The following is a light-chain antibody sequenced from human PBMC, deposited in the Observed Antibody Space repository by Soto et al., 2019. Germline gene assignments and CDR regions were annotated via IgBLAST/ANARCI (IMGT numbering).Light chain of an antibody. CDR1: SSNIGADYD. J-gene: IGLJ2*01. CDR2: GND. CDR3: SSYTSSSTPVV. Sequence: QSVLTQPPSVSGAPGQRVTISCTGSSSNIGADYDVNWYQQFPGTAPKLLIYGNDNRPSGVPDRFSGSKSDTSASLAVTGLQAEDEADYYCSSYTSSSTPVVFGGGTKLTVL. V-gene: IGLV1-40*01.